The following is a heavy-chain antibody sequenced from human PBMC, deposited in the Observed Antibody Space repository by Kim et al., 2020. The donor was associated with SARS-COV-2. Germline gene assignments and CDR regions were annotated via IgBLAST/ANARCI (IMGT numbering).Heavy chain of an antibody. CDR1: GYSFTSYY. Sequence: ASVKVSCKASGYSFTSYYIHWVRQAPGHGLEWLGVSHANDGAATYAPDLRDRLTFTADRSTTTAYMELTGLKSEDTATYFCARGRVMGASGDFGFWGQGTRVAV. V-gene: IGHV1-46*01. CDR2: SHANDGAA. CDR3: ARGRVMGASGDFGF. D-gene: IGHD1-26*01. J-gene: IGHJ6*02.